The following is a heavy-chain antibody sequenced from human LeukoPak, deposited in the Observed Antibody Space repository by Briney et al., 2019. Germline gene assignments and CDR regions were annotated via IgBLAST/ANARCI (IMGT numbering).Heavy chain of an antibody. V-gene: IGHV3-11*04. D-gene: IGHD3-22*01. Sequence: GGSLRLSCAASGFTFSDYYMSWIRQAPGKGLEWVSYISSSGSTIYYADSVKGRFTISRDNSKNTLYLQMNSLRAEDTAVYYCARDGELAYYYDSSGYFDYWGQGTLVTVSS. CDR1: GFTFSDYY. J-gene: IGHJ4*02. CDR3: ARDGELAYYYDSSGYFDY. CDR2: ISSSGSTI.